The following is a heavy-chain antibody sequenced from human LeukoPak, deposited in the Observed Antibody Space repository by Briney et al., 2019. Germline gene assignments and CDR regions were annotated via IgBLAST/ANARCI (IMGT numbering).Heavy chain of an antibody. J-gene: IGHJ6*02. CDR2: ISGSGGST. V-gene: IGHV3-23*01. CDR3: ANDYNILTGYYYYYGMDV. D-gene: IGHD3-9*01. Sequence: GGSLRLSCAASGFTFSSYAMSWVRQAPGKGLEWVSAISGSGGSTYYADSVKGRFTISRDNSKNTLYLQMNSLRAEDTAVYYCANDYNILTGYYYYYGMDVWGQGTTVTVSS. CDR1: GFTFSSYA.